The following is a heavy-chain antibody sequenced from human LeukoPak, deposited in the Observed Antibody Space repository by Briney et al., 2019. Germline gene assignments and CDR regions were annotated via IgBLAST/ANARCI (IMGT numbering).Heavy chain of an antibody. CDR1: GGSISSIIYY. D-gene: IGHD1-26*01. J-gene: IGHJ4*02. CDR3: ARVLGATGDFDY. Sequence: SETLSLTCTVSGGSISSIIYYWGWIRQPPGKGLEWIGSIYFSGKTYYNPSLKSRITVSVDTSQNQFSLKLSSVTAADTAVYYCARVLGATGDFDYWGQGTLVTVSS. V-gene: IGHV4-39*07. CDR2: IYFSGKT.